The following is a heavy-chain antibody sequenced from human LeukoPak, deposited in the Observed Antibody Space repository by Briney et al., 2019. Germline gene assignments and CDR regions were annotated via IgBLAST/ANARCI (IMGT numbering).Heavy chain of an antibody. V-gene: IGHV4-59*01. CDR1: GGSISSYY. D-gene: IGHD4-17*01. J-gene: IGHJ5*02. CDR2: IYYSGST. Sequence: PSETLSLTCTVSGGSISSYYWSWIRQPPGKGLEWIGYIYYSGSTNYNPSLKSRVTISVDTSKNQFSLKLSSVTAADTAVYYCARVSLRDSTTHWFDPWGQGTLVTVSS. CDR3: ARVSLRDSTTHWFDP.